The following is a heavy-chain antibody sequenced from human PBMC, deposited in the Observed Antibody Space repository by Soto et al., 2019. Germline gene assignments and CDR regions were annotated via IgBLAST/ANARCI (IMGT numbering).Heavy chain of an antibody. Sequence: ASVKVSCKASGYTFTSYDINWVRQATGQGLEWMGWMNPNSGNTGYAQKFQGRITMTRNTSISTAYMELSSLRAEDTAVYCCARSKRLNGSYYELDYWGQGTMVTVSS. CDR2: MNPNSGNT. J-gene: IGHJ4*02. CDR1: GYTFTSYD. V-gene: IGHV1-8*01. CDR3: ARSKRLNGSYYELDY. D-gene: IGHD1-26*01.